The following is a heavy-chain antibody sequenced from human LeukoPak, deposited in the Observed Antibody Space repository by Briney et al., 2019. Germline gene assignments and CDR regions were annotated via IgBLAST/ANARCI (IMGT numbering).Heavy chain of an antibody. CDR2: IYYSGST. CDR1: GGSVSSGSYY. D-gene: IGHD3-10*01. Sequence: SETLSHTCTVSGGSVSSGSYYWSWIRQPPGKGLEWIGYIYYSGSTNYNPSLKSRVTISVDTSKNQFSLKLSSVTAADTAVYYCARGEITMVRGVIHYGMDVWGKGTTVTVSS. J-gene: IGHJ6*04. V-gene: IGHV4-61*01. CDR3: ARGEITMVRGVIHYGMDV.